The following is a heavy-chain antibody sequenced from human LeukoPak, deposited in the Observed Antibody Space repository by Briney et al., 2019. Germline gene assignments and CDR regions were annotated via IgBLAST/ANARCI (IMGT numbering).Heavy chain of an antibody. D-gene: IGHD2-2*01. Sequence: ASVKVSCKASGYTFTSYGISWVRQAPGQGLEWMGWISAYNGNTNYAQKLQGRVTMTTDTSTSTAYMELRSLRSDDTAVYYCARVFCSSTSCYGPPDYWGQGILVTVSS. CDR3: ARVFCSSTSCYGPPDY. CDR2: ISAYNGNT. J-gene: IGHJ4*02. CDR1: GYTFTSYG. V-gene: IGHV1-18*01.